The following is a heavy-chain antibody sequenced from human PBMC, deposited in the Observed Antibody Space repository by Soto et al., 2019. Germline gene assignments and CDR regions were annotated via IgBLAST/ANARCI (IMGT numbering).Heavy chain of an antibody. CDR2: ITWNGGNT. V-gene: IGHV3-43*01. J-gene: IGHJ6*02. CDR3: ARETLSFGSALGV. D-gene: IGHD3-3*01. Sequence: GGSLRLSCAASGFRFDDYNIHWARQAPGKGLEWVSLITWNGGNTYYADSVKGRFTISRDGTTESVSLQMTSLKREDTGLYYCARETLSFGSALGVWGQGTMVTVSS. CDR1: GFRFDDYN.